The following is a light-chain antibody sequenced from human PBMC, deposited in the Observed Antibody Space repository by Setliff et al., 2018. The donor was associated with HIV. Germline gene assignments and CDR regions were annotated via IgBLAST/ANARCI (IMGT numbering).Light chain of an antibody. J-gene: IGLJ2*01. V-gene: IGLV2-14*01. Sequence: QSALTQPASVSGSPGQSITISCTRTSSDVGGYNYVSWYQQHPGKAPKLMIHDVSNRPSGVSNRFSGSKSGNTASLTISGLQAEDEADYYCSSYTGSSTLFGGGTK. CDR3: SSYTGSSTL. CDR2: DVS. CDR1: SSDVGGYNY.